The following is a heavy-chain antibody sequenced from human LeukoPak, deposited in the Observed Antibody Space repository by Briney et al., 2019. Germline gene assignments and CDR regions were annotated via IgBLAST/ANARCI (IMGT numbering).Heavy chain of an antibody. CDR3: ARGGSGWSAPDY. CDR1: GFTVSSKY. V-gene: IGHV3-66*02. J-gene: IGHJ4*02. Sequence: PGGSLRLSCAASGFTVSSKYMSWVRQAPGKGLEWVSVIYSDGSTYYADSVKGRFTISRDNSKNALYLQMNGLRTEDTAVYYCARGGSGWSAPDYWGQGTLVTVSS. CDR2: IYSDGST. D-gene: IGHD6-19*01.